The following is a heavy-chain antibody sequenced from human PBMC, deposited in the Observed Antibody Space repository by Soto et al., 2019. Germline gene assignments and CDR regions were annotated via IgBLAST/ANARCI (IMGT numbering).Heavy chain of an antibody. CDR1: GGTFSSYA. D-gene: IGHD6-6*01. CDR2: IIPIFGTA. V-gene: IGHV1-69*06. Sequence: SVKVSCKASGGTFSSYAISWGRQAPGQGLEWMGGIIPIFGTANYAQKFQGRVTITADKSTSTAYMELSSLRSEDTAVYYCARETRIAARRCDYYHGMDVWGQGTMVTVSS. CDR3: ARETRIAARRCDYYHGMDV. J-gene: IGHJ6*02.